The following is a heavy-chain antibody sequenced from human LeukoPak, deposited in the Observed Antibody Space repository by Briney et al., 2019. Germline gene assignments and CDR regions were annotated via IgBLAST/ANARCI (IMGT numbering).Heavy chain of an antibody. V-gene: IGHV3-48*04. J-gene: IGHJ6*04. CDR2: ISSSGSTI. CDR3: AELGITTIGGV. D-gene: IGHD3-10*02. CDR1: GFTFSSYS. Sequence: GGSLRLSCAASGFTFSSYSMNWVRQAPGKVLEWVSYISSSGSTIYYADSVKGRFTIPRDNAKNSLYLQMNSLRAEDTAVYYCAELGITTIGGVWGKGTTVTISS.